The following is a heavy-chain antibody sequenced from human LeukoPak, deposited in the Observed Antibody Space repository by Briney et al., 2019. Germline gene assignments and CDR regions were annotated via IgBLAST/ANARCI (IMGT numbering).Heavy chain of an antibody. CDR2: ISSSSYI. V-gene: IGHV3-21*01. CDR1: GFTFSSYS. D-gene: IGHD3-9*01. J-gene: IGHJ3*02. CDR3: ARDWYDNSDAFDI. Sequence: GGSLRPSCAASGFTFSSYSMNWVRQAPGKGLEWVSSISSSSYIYYADSLKGRFTISRDNAKNSLYLQMNSLRAVDTAVYFCARDWYDNSDAFDIWGQGTMVTVSS.